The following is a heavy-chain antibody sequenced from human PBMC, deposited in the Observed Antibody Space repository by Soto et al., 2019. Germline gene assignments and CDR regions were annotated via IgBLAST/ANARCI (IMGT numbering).Heavy chain of an antibody. J-gene: IGHJ3*02. CDR1: GGSISSGGYS. D-gene: IGHD3-22*01. CDR2: IYHSGST. V-gene: IGHV4-30-2*01. Sequence: PSETLSLTCAVSGGSISSGGYSWSWIRQPPGKGLEWIGYIYHSGSTYYNPSLKSRVTISVDRSKNQFSLKLSSVTAADTAVYYCAGLRGYYYDSSGPEYAFDIWGQGTMVTVSS. CDR3: AGLRGYYYDSSGPEYAFDI.